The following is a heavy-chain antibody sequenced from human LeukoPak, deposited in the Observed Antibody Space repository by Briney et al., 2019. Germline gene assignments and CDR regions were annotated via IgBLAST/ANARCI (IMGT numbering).Heavy chain of an antibody. CDR2: ISADIGNT. CDR3: ARDRSGYCGGTSCLLFDY. CDR1: GYNFPSHG. J-gene: IGHJ4*02. Sequence: ASVKVSCKASGYNFPSHGISWVRQAPGQGLEWMGWISADIGNTNYAQRLQGRVTMTTDTSTTTAYMELTSLTSDDTAVYYCARDRSGYCGGTSCLLFDYWGQGTLVTVSS. D-gene: IGHD2-15*01. V-gene: IGHV1-18*01.